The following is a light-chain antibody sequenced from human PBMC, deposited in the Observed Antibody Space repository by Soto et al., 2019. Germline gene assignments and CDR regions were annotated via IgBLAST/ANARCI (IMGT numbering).Light chain of an antibody. Sequence: ETVRTQSPATLSLSPGVRATLSFRASQSISDTLSWYQQKPGQAPRLLIYGASNRATGIPDRFSGSGSGTDFTLTISRLEPEDFAVYYCQQYGSSGTFGQGTKVDNK. J-gene: IGKJ1*01. CDR2: GAS. CDR3: QQYGSSGT. CDR1: QSISDT. V-gene: IGKV3-20*01.